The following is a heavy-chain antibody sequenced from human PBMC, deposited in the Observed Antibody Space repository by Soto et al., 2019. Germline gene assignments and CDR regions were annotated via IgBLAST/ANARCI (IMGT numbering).Heavy chain of an antibody. D-gene: IGHD5-12*01. V-gene: IGHV1-2*04. J-gene: IGHJ6*03. CDR3: ARESGGATATLDYYYFYMDV. Sequence: QVQLVQSGAEVRKPGASVTVSCRSSGDSFNDYYIHWVRQAPGQGFEWMGWINPNGGGTTYAQKFQGWVSMTRDTSIRTVYMQLSRLRSDDTAVYYCARESGGATATLDYYYFYMDVWGTGTTVTVSS. CDR2: INPNGGGT. CDR1: GDSFNDYY.